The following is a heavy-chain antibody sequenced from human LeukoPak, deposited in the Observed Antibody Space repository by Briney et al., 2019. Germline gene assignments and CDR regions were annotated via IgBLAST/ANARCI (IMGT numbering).Heavy chain of an antibody. CDR2: IVFDGSDK. V-gene: IGHV3-30*01. D-gene: IGHD1-1*01. J-gene: IGHJ4*02. CDR1: GFTFSSNA. CDR3: ARETRGFGY. Sequence: GGSLRLSCAASGFTFSSNAMHWVRQAPGKGLEWVAVIVFDGSDKYYADSVKGRFTISRDNSKNTLYLQMNSLRADDTAVYYCARETRGFGYWGQGTLVTVSS.